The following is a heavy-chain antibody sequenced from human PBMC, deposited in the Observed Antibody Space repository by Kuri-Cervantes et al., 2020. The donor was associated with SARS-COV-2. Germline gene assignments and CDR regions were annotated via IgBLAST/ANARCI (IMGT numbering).Heavy chain of an antibody. CDR2: INTNTGNP. D-gene: IGHD3-3*01. V-gene: IGHV7-4-1*02. CDR1: GYTFTNYA. Sequence: ASVKVSCKASGYTFTNYAMNWVRQAPGQGLEWMGWINTNTGNPTYAQGFTGRFVLSLDTSVSTAYLQISSLKAEDTAVYYCARARLKNFWSGSPYNWFDPWGQGTLVTVSS. J-gene: IGHJ5*02. CDR3: ARARLKNFWSGSPYNWFDP.